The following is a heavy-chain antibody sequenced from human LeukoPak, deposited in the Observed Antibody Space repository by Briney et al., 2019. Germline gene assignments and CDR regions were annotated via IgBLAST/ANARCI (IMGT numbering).Heavy chain of an antibody. J-gene: IGHJ4*02. CDR1: GGTFSSYA. V-gene: IGHV1-69*05. CDR3: ASGNTIGGSWIQLWLDY. Sequence: SVKVSCKASGGTFSSYAISWVRQAPGQGLEWMGRIIPVFGTANYAQKFQGRVTITTDESTSTAYMELSSLRSEDTAVYYCASGNTIGGSWIQLWLDYWGRGTLVTVSS. CDR2: IIPVFGTA. D-gene: IGHD5-18*01.